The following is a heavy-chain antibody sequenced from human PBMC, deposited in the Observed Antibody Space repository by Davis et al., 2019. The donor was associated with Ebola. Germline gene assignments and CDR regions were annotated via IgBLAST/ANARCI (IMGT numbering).Heavy chain of an antibody. J-gene: IGHJ4*02. CDR2: MNPNSGNT. D-gene: IGHD3-22*01. V-gene: IGHV1-8*01. CDR1: GYTFTSYD. Sequence: ASVKVSCKASGYTFTSYDINWVRQATGQGLEWMGWMNPNSGNTGYAQNFQGRVTMTRNTSISTAYMELSSLRPEDTAVYYCARAVRYSAVVSRSSRKYYFDYWGQGTLVTVAS. CDR3: ARAVRYSAVVSRSSRKYYFDY.